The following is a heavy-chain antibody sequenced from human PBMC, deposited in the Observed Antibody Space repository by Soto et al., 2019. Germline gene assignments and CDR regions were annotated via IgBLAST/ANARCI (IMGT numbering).Heavy chain of an antibody. D-gene: IGHD3-22*01. CDR3: ARDGGSFVQYYYDSSGYYPYYFDY. CDR1: GGTFSSYA. J-gene: IGHJ4*02. Sequence: GASVKVSCKASGGTFSSYAISWVRQAPGQGLEWMGGIIPIFGTANYAQKFQGRVTITADESTSTAYMELSSLRSEDTAVYYCARDGGSFVQYYYDSSGYYPYYFDYWGQGTLVTVS. CDR2: IIPIFGTA. V-gene: IGHV1-69*13.